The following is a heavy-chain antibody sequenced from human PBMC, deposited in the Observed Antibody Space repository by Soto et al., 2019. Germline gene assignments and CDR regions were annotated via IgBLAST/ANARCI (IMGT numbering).Heavy chain of an antibody. V-gene: IGHV1-18*01. D-gene: IGHD3-3*01. Sequence: ASVKVSCKASGYTFTSYGISWVRQAPGQGLEWMGWISAYNGNTNYAQKLQGRVTMTTDTSTSTAYMELRSLRSDDTAVYYCARHIPIDDFWSGYYTAGYMDVWGKGTTVTVSS. CDR2: ISAYNGNT. J-gene: IGHJ6*03. CDR3: ARHIPIDDFWSGYYTAGYMDV. CDR1: GYTFTSYG.